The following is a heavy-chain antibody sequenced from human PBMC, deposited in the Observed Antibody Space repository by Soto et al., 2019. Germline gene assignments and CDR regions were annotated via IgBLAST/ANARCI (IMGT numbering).Heavy chain of an antibody. J-gene: IGHJ5*02. CDR1: GGSISSPTYY. CDR2: IFYNGRT. CDR3: ARGGFSADDASDWFDP. V-gene: IGHV4-39*02. Sequence: QVPLQEPGPGLVKPSETLSLTCSVSGGSISSPTYYWGWVRRAPGGGPEWIGNIFYNGRTDYNPSLQSRVTISVDTPKSPFSLRLASVTAADTAVYYCARGGFSADDASDWFDPWGHGTLVTVS. D-gene: IGHD5-12*01.